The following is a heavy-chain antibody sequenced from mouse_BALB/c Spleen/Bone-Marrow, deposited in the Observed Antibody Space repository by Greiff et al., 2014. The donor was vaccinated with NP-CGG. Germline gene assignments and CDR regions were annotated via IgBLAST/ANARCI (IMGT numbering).Heavy chain of an antibody. CDR2: IDPENGDT. V-gene: IGHV14-4*02. CDR1: GFNIKDYY. CDR3: NARYYYAMDY. J-gene: IGHJ4*01. Sequence: VQLQQSGAELERSGASVKLSCTASGFNIKDYYMHWVKQRPEQGLEWIGWIDPENGDTEYAPKFQGKATMTADTSSNTAYLQLSSLTSEDTAVYYCNARYYYAMDYWGQGTSVTVSS.